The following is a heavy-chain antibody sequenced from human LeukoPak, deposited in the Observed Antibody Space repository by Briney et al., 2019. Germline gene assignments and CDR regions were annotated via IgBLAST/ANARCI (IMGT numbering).Heavy chain of an antibody. CDR3: ARLDFWSQLPDY. Sequence: PSETLCLTCTVSGGSISSYYWSWIRQPPGKGLEWIGYIYYSGSTNYNPSLKSRVTISVDTSKNQFSLKLSSVTAADTAVYYCARLDFWSQLPDYWGQGTLVTVSS. CDR1: GGSISSYY. V-gene: IGHV4-59*01. D-gene: IGHD3-3*01. CDR2: IYYSGST. J-gene: IGHJ4*02.